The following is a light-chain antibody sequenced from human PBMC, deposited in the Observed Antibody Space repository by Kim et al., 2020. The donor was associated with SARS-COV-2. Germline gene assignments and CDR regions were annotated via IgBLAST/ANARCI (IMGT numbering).Light chain of an antibody. J-gene: IGLJ2*01. V-gene: IGLV1-44*01. CDR3: AAWDGSLDGPI. Sequence: ELTQPPSASGTPGQTVTISCSGSSSNIGTRTVNWYQQLTGTAPKLLIYYNNQRPSGVPDRFSGSKSGTSASLAISGLQSEDEADYYCAAWDGSLDGPIFGGGTKVTVL. CDR2: YNN. CDR1: SSNIGTRT.